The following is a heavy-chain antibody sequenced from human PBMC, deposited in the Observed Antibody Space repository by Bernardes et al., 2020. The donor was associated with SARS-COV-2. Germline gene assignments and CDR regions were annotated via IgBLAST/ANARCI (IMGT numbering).Heavy chain of an antibody. CDR1: GDSIPNYY. J-gene: IGHJ5*02. Sequence: SETLSLTCTVSGDSIPNYYWSWIRQAPGKGLEWIAYMYHTGSTHYNPSLKSRLTTSVETSKNQFSLKLSSVTAADTAVYYCARVFLRGVNPWFDTWGQGTRVTVSS. CDR3: ARVFLRGVNPWFDT. V-gene: IGHV4-59*01. CDR2: MYHTGST. D-gene: IGHD3-10*01.